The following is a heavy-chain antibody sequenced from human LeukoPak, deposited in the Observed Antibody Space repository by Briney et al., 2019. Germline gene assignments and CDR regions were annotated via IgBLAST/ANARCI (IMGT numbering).Heavy chain of an antibody. V-gene: IGHV4-39*07. CDR3: ARTYYCDSSGYYWSYYYYYMDV. D-gene: IGHD3-22*01. J-gene: IGHJ6*03. Sequence: SETLSLTCSVSSGSIISTNDYWGWIRQPPGKALEWIGTIYYSGSTNYNPSLKSRVTISVDTSKNQFSLKLSSVTAADTAVYYCARTYYCDSSGYYWSYYYYYMDVWGKGTTVTISS. CDR2: IYYSGST. CDR1: SGSIISTNDY.